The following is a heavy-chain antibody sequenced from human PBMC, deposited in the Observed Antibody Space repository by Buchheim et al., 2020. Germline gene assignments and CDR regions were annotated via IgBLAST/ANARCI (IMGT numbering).Heavy chain of an antibody. CDR2: ISYDGSNK. CDR3: AKDCIAVAGISYYYGMDV. J-gene: IGHJ6*02. Sequence: QVQLVESGGGVVQPGRSLRLSCAASGFTFSSYAMHWVRQAPGKGLEWVAVISYDGSNKYYADSVKGRFTISRDNSKNTLYLQMNSLRAEDTAVYYCAKDCIAVAGISYYYGMDVWGQGTT. V-gene: IGHV3-30-3*01. CDR1: GFTFSSYA. D-gene: IGHD6-19*01.